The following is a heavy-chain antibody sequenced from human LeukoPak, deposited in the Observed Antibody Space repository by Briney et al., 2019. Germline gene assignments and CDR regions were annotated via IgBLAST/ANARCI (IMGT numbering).Heavy chain of an antibody. V-gene: IGHV4-59*01. CDR2: IYYSGST. CDR3: ARAGSYCGGDCYSGADIEANAFDI. J-gene: IGHJ3*02. D-gene: IGHD2-21*01. Sequence: SETLSLTCTVSGGSISSYYWSWIRQPPGKGLEWIGYIYYSGSTNYNPSLKSRVTISVDTSKNQFSLKLSSVTAADTAVYYCARAGSYCGGDCYSGADIEANAFDIWGQGTMVTVSS. CDR1: GGSISSYY.